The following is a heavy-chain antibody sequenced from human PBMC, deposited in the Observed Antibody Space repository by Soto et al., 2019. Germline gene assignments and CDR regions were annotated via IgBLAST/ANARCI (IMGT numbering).Heavy chain of an antibody. CDR1: GYTFTSYW. D-gene: IGHD1-26*01. Sequence: GESLKISCKGSGYTFTSYWIGWVRQMSGKGLEWMGIINPGDSDTRYSPSFQGQVTISAAKSISTAYLQWSSLKASDTAMYCWASVGSRTPDNWGQGTLLTASS. V-gene: IGHV5-51*01. J-gene: IGHJ4*02. CDR2: INPGDSDT. CDR3: ASVGSRTPDN.